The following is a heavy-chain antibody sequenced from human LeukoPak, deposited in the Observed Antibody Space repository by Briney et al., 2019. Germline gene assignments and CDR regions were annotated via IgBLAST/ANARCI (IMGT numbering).Heavy chain of an antibody. J-gene: IGHJ3*02. V-gene: IGHV3-21*01. D-gene: IGHD3-3*01. CDR2: ISSSSSYI. CDR1: GFTFSSYS. Sequence: GGSLRLSCAASGFTFSSYSMNWVRQAPGKGLEWVSSISSSSSYIYYADSVKGRFTISRDNSKNTLYLQMNSLRAEDTAVYYCAKDRGITIFGVVIFDAFDIWGQGTMVTVSS. CDR3: AKDRGITIFGVVIFDAFDI.